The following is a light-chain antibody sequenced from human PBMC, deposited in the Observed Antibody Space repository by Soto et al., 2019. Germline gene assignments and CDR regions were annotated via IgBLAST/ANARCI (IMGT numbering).Light chain of an antibody. CDR1: QYVGSR. V-gene: IGKV3-11*01. CDR2: YMS. J-gene: IGKJ1*01. CDR3: QQRSNWPRT. Sequence: ESMLTQSPATLSSSRWEKEKVCCRASQYVGSRLAWYQHKPGQAPRLLIYYMSKRATGIPARFSGSGSGTDFTLTISSLAPDDFAIYYCQQRSNWPRTLGQGTKVDIK.